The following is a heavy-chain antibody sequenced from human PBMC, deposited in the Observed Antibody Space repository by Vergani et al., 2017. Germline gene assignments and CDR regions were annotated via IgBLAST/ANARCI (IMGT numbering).Heavy chain of an antibody. CDR3: ARDPLLLLVGFDY. CDR1: GGSISSGSYY. CDR2: IYTSGST. D-gene: IGHD2-15*01. J-gene: IGHJ4*02. V-gene: IGHV4-61*02. Sequence: QVQLQESGPGLVKPSQTLSLTCTVSGGSISSGSYYWSWIRQPAGKGLEWIGRIYTSGSTNYNPSLKSRVTISVDTSKNQFSLKLSSVTAADTAVYYCARDPLLLLVGFDYWGQGTLVTVSS.